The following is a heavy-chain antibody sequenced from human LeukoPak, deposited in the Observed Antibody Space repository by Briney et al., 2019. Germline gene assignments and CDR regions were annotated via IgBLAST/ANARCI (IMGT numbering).Heavy chain of an antibody. CDR3: AKDPVMGLRLGLYDY. CDR1: GFTFSSYA. Sequence: GGSLRLSCAASGFTFSSYAMSWVRQAPGKGLEWVSAISGSGGSTYYADSVKGRFTISRDNSKNTLYLQMNSLRAEDTAVYYCAKDPVMGLRLGLYDYWGQGTLVTVSS. J-gene: IGHJ4*02. CDR2: ISGSGGST. D-gene: IGHD3-16*01. V-gene: IGHV3-23*01.